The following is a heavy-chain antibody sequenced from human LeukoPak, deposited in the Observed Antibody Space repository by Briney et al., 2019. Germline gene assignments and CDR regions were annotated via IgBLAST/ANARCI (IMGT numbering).Heavy chain of an antibody. CDR1: GFTFSSYW. Sequence: GGSLRLSCAASGFTFSSYWMSWVRQAPGKGLEWVANIKQDGSEKYYVDSVKGRFTISRDNAKNSLYLQMNSLRAEDTAVYYCAREVEVTMIVVVTDPNLDYYYYMDVWGKGTTVTVSS. V-gene: IGHV3-7*01. CDR3: AREVEVTMIVVVTDPNLDYYYYMDV. CDR2: IKQDGSEK. D-gene: IGHD3-22*01. J-gene: IGHJ6*03.